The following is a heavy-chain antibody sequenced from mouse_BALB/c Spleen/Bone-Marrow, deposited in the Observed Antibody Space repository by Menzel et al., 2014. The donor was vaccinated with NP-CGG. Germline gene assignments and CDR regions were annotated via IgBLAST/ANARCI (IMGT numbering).Heavy chain of an antibody. CDR3: ARDGPLYDVGYFDY. CDR1: GFTFSSFG. D-gene: IGHD2-14*01. J-gene: IGHJ2*01. CDR2: ISSGSSTI. Sequence: EVMLVESGGSLVQPGGSRKLSCAASGFTFSSFGMHWVRQAPEKGLEWVAYISSGSSTIYYADTVKGRFTISRDNPKNTLVLQMTSLRSEDTAMYYCARDGPLYDVGYFDYWGQGTTLTVSS. V-gene: IGHV5-17*02.